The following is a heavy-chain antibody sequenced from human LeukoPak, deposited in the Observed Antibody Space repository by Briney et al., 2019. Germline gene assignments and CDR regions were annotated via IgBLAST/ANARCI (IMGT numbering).Heavy chain of an antibody. Sequence: GGSLRLSCAASGFTVSSNYMSWVRQAPGKGLEWVSAISGSGVSTYYADSVKGRFTISRDNSKNTLYLQMNNLRAEDTAVYYCVSFYEAYWGRGTLVTVSS. D-gene: IGHD2/OR15-2a*01. CDR1: GFTVSSNY. CDR2: ISGSGVST. V-gene: IGHV3-23*01. CDR3: VSFYEAY. J-gene: IGHJ4*02.